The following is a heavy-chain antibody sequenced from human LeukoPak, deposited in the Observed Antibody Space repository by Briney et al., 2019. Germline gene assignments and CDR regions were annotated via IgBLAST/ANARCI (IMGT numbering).Heavy chain of an antibody. CDR2: IYYSGST. D-gene: IGHD6-19*01. V-gene: IGHV4-59*01. J-gene: IGHJ4*02. Sequence: SETLSLTCTVSGGSIRRYYWSWIRQPPGKGLEWIGYIYYSGSTNYNPSLKSRVTMSVDTSKNQFSLKLSSVTAADTAVYYCARVGYSSGWYVFDYWGQGTLVTVSS. CDR1: GGSIRRYY. CDR3: ARVGYSSGWYVFDY.